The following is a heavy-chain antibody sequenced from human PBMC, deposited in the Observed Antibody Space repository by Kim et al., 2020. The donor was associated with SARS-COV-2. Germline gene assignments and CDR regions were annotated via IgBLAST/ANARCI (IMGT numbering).Heavy chain of an antibody. CDR2: IWYDGSNK. CDR3: ASSSIVGATAYFDY. CDR1: GFTFSSYG. Sequence: GGSLRLSCAASGFTFSSYGMHWVRQAPGKGLEWVAVIWYDGSNKYYADSVKGRFTISRDNSKNTLYLQMNSLRAEDTAVYYCASSSIVGATAYFDYWGQGTLVTVSS. D-gene: IGHD1-26*01. J-gene: IGHJ4*02. V-gene: IGHV3-33*01.